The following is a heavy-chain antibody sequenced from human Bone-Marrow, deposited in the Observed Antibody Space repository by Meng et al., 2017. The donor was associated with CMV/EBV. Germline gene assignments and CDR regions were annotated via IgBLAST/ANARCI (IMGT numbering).Heavy chain of an antibody. Sequence: CAVYGGSFSCYYWSWIRQPPGKGLEWIGEINHSGSTNYNPSLKSRVTISVDTSKDQFSLKLSSVTAADTAVYYCARMTTVNSSEFDYWGQGTLVTVSS. J-gene: IGHJ4*02. D-gene: IGHD4-17*01. CDR2: INHSGST. CDR1: GGSFSCYY. V-gene: IGHV4-34*01. CDR3: ARMTTVNSSEFDY.